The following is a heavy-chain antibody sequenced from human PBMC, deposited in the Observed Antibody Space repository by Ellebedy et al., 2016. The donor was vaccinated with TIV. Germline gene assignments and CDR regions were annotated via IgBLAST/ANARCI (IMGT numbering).Heavy chain of an antibody. Sequence: MPSETLSLTCTVSGGSVKTGSYYWSWIRQPPGKGLEWIGYIYYSGSTNYHPSLKSRVTTSADTSKNQFSLQLDSVTAADTAVYYCARMVLGYYDSSAYYYHAFDIWGQGTMVTVSS. CDR2: IYYSGST. CDR1: GGSVKTGSYY. CDR3: ARMVLGYYDSSAYYYHAFDI. D-gene: IGHD3-22*01. V-gene: IGHV4-61*01. J-gene: IGHJ3*02.